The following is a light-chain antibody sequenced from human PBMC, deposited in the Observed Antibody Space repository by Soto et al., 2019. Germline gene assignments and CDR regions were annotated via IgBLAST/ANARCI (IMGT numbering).Light chain of an antibody. J-gene: IGKJ5*01. Sequence: DIQMTQSPSTLSASVGDRVTITCRASQSISNWLAWYQQKPGKAPNLLIYKASSLESGVPSRFSGSGSGTEFTLTISSLQPDDFATYYCQQYNSYPVTFGQGTRLEI. CDR3: QQYNSYPVT. V-gene: IGKV1-5*03. CDR2: KAS. CDR1: QSISNW.